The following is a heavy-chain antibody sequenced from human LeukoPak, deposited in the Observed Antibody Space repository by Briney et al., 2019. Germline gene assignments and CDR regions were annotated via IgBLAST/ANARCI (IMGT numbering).Heavy chain of an antibody. J-gene: IGHJ6*02. Sequence: SETLSLTCAVYSGSFSGYYWSWIREPPGKGLECMGEINHSGSTNYNPSLKSRVTISVDTYKNKISLKLSSLTAADTAVYYCERQGGYQSPLVVWGQGTTVTVSS. CDR2: INHSGST. CDR3: ERQGGYQSPLVV. V-gene: IGHV4-34*01. D-gene: IGHD3-22*01. CDR1: SGSFSGYY.